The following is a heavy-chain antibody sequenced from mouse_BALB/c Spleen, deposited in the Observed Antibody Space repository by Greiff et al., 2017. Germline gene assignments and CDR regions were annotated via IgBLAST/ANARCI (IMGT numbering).Heavy chain of an antibody. CDR1: GYSFTSYW. D-gene: IGHD2-12*01. CDR2: IDPSDSET. V-gene: IGHV1S127*01. CDR3: ARNSHDLYYYAMDY. Sequence: QVQLQQSGPQLVRPGASVKISCKASGYSFTSYWMHWVKQRPGQGLEWIGMIDPSDSETRLNQKFKDKATLTVDKSSSTAYMQLSSPTSEDSAVYYCARNSHDLYYYAMDYWGQGTSVTVSS. J-gene: IGHJ4*01.